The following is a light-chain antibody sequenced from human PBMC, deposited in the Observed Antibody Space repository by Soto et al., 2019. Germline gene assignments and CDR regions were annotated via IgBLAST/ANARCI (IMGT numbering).Light chain of an antibody. Sequence: DIQMTQSPSTLSASVGDRVTVTCRASQTIGSWLAWYQQKPGRAPKLLIFDASSLESGVPSRFSGNRSGTEFTLTISGLQPDDFATYYCQQYDSFSVTFGQGTRLEI. CDR2: DAS. CDR3: QQYDSFSVT. J-gene: IGKJ5*01. CDR1: QTIGSW. V-gene: IGKV1-5*01.